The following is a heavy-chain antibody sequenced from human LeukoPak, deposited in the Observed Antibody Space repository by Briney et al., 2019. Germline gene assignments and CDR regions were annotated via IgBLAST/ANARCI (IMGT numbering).Heavy chain of an antibody. J-gene: IGHJ6*03. D-gene: IGHD2-2*02. CDR1: RVGFSRYW. CDR2: IYSDGSGT. CDR3: ARADCSSTSCYTGYFYFMDV. Sequence: PVGPLRLSRAASRVGFSRYWMHGGRQAPDKGLVWVSRIYSDGSGTSYADSVKGRFTISRDSAKNTLYLQMNNPSAEDTALYYCARADCSSTSCYTGYFYFMDVWGKGTTVTVSS. V-gene: IGHV3-74*01.